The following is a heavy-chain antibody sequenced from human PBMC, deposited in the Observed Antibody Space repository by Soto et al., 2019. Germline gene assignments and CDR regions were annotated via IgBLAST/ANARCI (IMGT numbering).Heavy chain of an antibody. D-gene: IGHD3-22*01. J-gene: IGHJ4*02. Sequence: ASVKVSCKASGYTFTTYGVSWVRQAPGQGLDWLGWISTYNGNTRYAERLQGRVTMTTDTTTNTAYMELRNLRSDDTAVYYCARGPTDYYDNSANHFLDYWGQGTLVTVSS. CDR3: ARGPTDYYDNSANHFLDY. V-gene: IGHV1-18*01. CDR2: ISTYNGNT. CDR1: GYTFTTYG.